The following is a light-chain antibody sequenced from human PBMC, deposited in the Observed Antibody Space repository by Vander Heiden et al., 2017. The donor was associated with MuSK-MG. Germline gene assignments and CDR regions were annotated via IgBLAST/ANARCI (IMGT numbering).Light chain of an antibody. Sequence: QSVLTQPPSVSAAPGQQVTISCSGSSSKIGNNYVFWYQQIPGTAPKLLIYDNNKRPSGIPDRFSGSKYGTSATLGITGLQTGDEADYYCGTWDSSLSSVVFGGGTKLTVL. CDR1: SSKIGNNY. J-gene: IGLJ2*01. V-gene: IGLV1-51*01. CDR3: GTWDSSLSSVV. CDR2: DNN.